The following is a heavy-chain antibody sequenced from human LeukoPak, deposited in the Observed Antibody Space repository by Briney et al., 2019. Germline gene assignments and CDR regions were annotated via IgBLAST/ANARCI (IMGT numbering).Heavy chain of an antibody. CDR2: INPNSGGT. CDR1: GYTFTGYY. V-gene: IGHV1-2*02. J-gene: IGHJ6*03. CDR3: ARDGGRDSSSWYTPYYYYYYYMDV. D-gene: IGHD6-13*01. Sequence: ASVKVSCKASGYTFTGYYMHWVRQAPGQGLEWMGWINPNSGGTNYAQKFQGRVTMTRDTSISTAYMELSRLRSDDTAVYYCARDGGRDSSSWYTPYYYYYYYMDVWGKGTTVTISS.